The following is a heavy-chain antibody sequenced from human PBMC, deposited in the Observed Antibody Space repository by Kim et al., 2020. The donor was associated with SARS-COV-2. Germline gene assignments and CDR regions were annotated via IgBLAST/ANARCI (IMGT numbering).Heavy chain of an antibody. Sequence: KSRVTISVDTSKNQFSLNLSSVTAADTAVYYCARGWYDIVTGYYLNWFDPWGQGTLVTVSS. J-gene: IGHJ5*02. D-gene: IGHD3-9*01. V-gene: IGHV4-30-2*04. CDR3: ARGWYDIVTGYYLNWFDP.